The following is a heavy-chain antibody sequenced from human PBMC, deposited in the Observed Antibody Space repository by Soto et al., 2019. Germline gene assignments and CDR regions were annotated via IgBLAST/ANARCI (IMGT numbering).Heavy chain of an antibody. CDR2: INSDGSST. CDR1: VFTFSSYW. Sequence: PGGSLRLSCAASVFTFSSYWMHWVRQAPGKGLVWVSRINSDGSSTSYADSVKGRFTISSDNAKNTLYLQMNSLTIEDTAVYYCARELTLYGVALDYWGQGTPVTVSS. J-gene: IGHJ4*02. CDR3: ARELTLYGVALDY. D-gene: IGHD3-3*01. V-gene: IGHV3-74*01.